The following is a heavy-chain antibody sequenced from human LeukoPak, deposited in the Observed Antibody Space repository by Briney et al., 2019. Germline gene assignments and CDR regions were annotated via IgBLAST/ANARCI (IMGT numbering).Heavy chain of an antibody. J-gene: IGHJ5*02. V-gene: IGHV1-8*03. Sequence: ASVKVSCKASGYTFTSYDINWVRQATVQGLEWMGWMNPSSGNTGYAQKFQGRVTITRNTSISTAYMELSSLRSEDTAVYYCARYPYDSYWFDPWGQGTLVTVSS. CDR1: GYTFTSYD. CDR3: ARYPYDSYWFDP. CDR2: MNPSSGNT. D-gene: IGHD5-12*01.